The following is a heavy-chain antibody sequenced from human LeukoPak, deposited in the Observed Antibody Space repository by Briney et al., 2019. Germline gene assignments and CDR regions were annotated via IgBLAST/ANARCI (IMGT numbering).Heavy chain of an antibody. CDR1: GYTFTSYG. D-gene: IGHD1-26*01. CDR3: ARGGAQRGDYYYYYYMDV. Sequence: GASVKVSCKASGYTFTSYGISWVRQAPGQGLEWMGWISAYNGNTNYAQKLQGRVTMTRNTSISTAYMELSSLRSEDTAVYYCARGGAQRGDYYYYYYMDVWGKGTTVTVSS. V-gene: IGHV1-18*01. CDR2: ISAYNGNT. J-gene: IGHJ6*03.